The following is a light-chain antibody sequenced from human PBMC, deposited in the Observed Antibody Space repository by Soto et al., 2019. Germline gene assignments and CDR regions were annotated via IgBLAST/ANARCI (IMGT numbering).Light chain of an antibody. CDR3: QQTYSTPPVT. Sequence: DIQMTQSPSSLSASVGDRVTITCRASQTISSYLNWYYQKPGKAPKLLIYGSSSLQSGVPSRFSGSGSGTDFTLTISSLQPEDFATYYCQQTYSTPPVTFGQGTKLEIK. CDR1: QTISSY. J-gene: IGKJ2*01. V-gene: IGKV1-39*01. CDR2: GSS.